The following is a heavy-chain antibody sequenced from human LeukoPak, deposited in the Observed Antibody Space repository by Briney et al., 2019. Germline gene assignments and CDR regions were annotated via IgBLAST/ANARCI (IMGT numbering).Heavy chain of an antibody. Sequence: GGSLRLSCAASGFTFSSYSMNWVRQAPGKGLEWVSSISSSSSYIYYADSVKGRFTISRDNAKNSLYLQMNSLRAEDTAVYYCAKGPPTAVVAATYFDYWGQGTLVTVSS. CDR3: AKGPPTAVVAATYFDY. CDR2: ISSSSSYI. V-gene: IGHV3-21*04. CDR1: GFTFSSYS. D-gene: IGHD2-15*01. J-gene: IGHJ4*02.